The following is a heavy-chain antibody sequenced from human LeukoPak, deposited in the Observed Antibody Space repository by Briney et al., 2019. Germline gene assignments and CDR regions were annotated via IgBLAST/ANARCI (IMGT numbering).Heavy chain of an antibody. CDR3: ARRGGPGSSTPLDY. V-gene: IGHV3-11*04. D-gene: IGHD3-10*01. Sequence: GGSLRLSCAASGFTFSDYYMNWIRQAPGKGLEWLSYICSSGCDTIYYADSVKGRFTISRDNAKNSLYLQMNSLRAEDTAVYYCARRGGPGSSTPLDYWGQGTLVTVSS. CDR1: GFTFSDYY. CDR2: ICSSGCDTI. J-gene: IGHJ4*02.